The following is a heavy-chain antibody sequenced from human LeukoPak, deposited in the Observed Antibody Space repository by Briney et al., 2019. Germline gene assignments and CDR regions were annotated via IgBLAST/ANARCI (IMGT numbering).Heavy chain of an antibody. CDR2: IYYSGNT. CDR1: GASISSNNYY. CDR3: ARGAFCSSTSCYTTPYYVDY. D-gene: IGHD2-2*02. V-gene: IGHV4-39*07. Sequence: SETLSLTCTVSGASISSNNYYWGWVRQPPGQGLDWLGSIYYSGNTYSNPSLKSRVTVSVDTSKNQFSLKLSSVPAADTAVYYWARGAFCSSTSCYTTPYYVDYWGQGTLVTVSS. J-gene: IGHJ4*02.